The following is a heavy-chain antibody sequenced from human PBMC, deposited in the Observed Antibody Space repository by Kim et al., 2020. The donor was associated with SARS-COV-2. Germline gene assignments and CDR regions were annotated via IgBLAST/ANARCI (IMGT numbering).Heavy chain of an antibody. J-gene: IGHJ6*02. CDR1: GFSFSCCA. D-gene: IGHD1-26*01. CDR2: ISHDGTSS. V-gene: IGHV3-23*01. CDR3: AKDVWDYSGMDV. Sequence: GGSLRLSCVASGFSFSCCAMTWVRQVPGKGPEWVSSISHDGTSSHYANSVRGRFTISRDDSKNTLYLQLNSLRGDDTAIYYCAKDVWDYSGMDVWGQGTT.